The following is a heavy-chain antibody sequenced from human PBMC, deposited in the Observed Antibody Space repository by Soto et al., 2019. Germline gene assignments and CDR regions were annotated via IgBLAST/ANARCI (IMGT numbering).Heavy chain of an antibody. CDR2: IGTAGDT. V-gene: IGHV3-13*01. Sequence: GGSLRLSCAASGFTFSSYDMHWVRQATGKGLEWVSAIGTAGDTYYPGSVKGRFTISRENAKNSLYLQMNSLRAGDTAVYYCARGMSSSSYWYFDLWGRGTLVTVSS. CDR3: ARGMSSSSYWYFDL. CDR1: GFTFSSYD. D-gene: IGHD6-6*01. J-gene: IGHJ2*01.